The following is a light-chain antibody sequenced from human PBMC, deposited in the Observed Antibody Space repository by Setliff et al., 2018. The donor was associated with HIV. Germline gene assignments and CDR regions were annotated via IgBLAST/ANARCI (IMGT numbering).Light chain of an antibody. CDR1: SSDIGRYNF. CDR3: SSYAGDNYLI. V-gene: IGLV2-8*01. J-gene: IGLJ1*01. Sequence: QSALAQPASVSGSPGQSITTPGSSSDIGRYNFVSWYQQHPAKAPRLIIFDVSARPSGVPDRFSGSKSDNTASLTISGLQIDDEADYFGSSYAGDNYLIVGSGTKVTVL. CDR2: DVS.